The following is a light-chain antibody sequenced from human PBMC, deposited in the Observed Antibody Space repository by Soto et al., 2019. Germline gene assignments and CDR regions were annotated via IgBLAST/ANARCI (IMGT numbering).Light chain of an antibody. Sequence: QSVLTQPPSASGSPGQSVTISCTGTSSDVVGYNYVSWYQQHPGKAPKLMIYEVSKRPSGVPDRFSGSKSGNTASLTVSGLQAEDEADYYCSSYAGSNNVVFGGGTKVTVL. J-gene: IGLJ2*01. CDR3: SSYAGSNNVV. CDR2: EVS. V-gene: IGLV2-8*01. CDR1: SSDVVGYNY.